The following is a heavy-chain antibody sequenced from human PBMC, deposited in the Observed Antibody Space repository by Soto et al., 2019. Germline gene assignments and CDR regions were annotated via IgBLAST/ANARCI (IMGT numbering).Heavy chain of an antibody. CDR3: AHAYGGRSLY. D-gene: IGHD1-26*01. CDR1: GFSLTTDRVG. CDR2: IYWDDSR. Sequence: QITLKASGPTLVKPTQTLTLTFTFSGFSLTTDRVGVGWIRQPRGEPLEWLAVIYWDDSRTYRPSLESRLTITKDTSKNQVALTMTNMHSLDTATYYCAHAYGGRSLYWGQGTLVTVSS. J-gene: IGHJ4*02. V-gene: IGHV2-5*02.